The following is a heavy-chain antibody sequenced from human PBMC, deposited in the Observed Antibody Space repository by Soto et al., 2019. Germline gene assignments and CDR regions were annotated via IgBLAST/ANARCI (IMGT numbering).Heavy chain of an antibody. D-gene: IGHD3-10*02. Sequence: PGGSLRLSCVGSGFIFSNSGMHWVRQTPGKGLEWVAFMSYDGSDTFYADSVEGRFTISRDNSKNTLFLHMSNLRAEDTAMYYCTIVRVADSALDHWGQGTLVTASS. CDR2: MSYDGSDT. CDR3: TIVRVADSALDH. V-gene: IGHV3-30*02. CDR1: GFIFSNSG. J-gene: IGHJ4*02.